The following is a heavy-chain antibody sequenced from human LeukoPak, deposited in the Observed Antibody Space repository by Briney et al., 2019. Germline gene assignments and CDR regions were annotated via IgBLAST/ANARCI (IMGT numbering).Heavy chain of an antibody. CDR2: ISYDGSNK. V-gene: IGHV3-30*18. CDR1: GFIFSSYA. J-gene: IGHJ6*02. D-gene: IGHD5-24*01. CDR3: AKDRGYKHYYYGMDV. Sequence: GGSLRLSCAASGFIFSSYAMSWVRQAPGKGLEWVAVISYDGSNKYYADSVKGRFTISRDNSKNTLYLQMNSLRAEDTAVYYCAKDRGYKHYYYGMDVWGQGTTVTVSS.